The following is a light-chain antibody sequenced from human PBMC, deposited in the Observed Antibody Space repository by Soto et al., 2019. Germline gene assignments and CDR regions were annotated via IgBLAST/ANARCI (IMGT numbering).Light chain of an antibody. CDR1: QSVNRY. CDR3: QQANSFPIS. Sequence: EIVLTQSPATLSLSPGERATLSCWASQSVNRYLVWYQQKPGQAPRLLMYDASKRATGIPARFSGRGSGTDFTLTISSLQPEDFATYYCQQANSFPISFGQGTRLEIK. CDR2: DAS. V-gene: IGKV3-11*01. J-gene: IGKJ5*01.